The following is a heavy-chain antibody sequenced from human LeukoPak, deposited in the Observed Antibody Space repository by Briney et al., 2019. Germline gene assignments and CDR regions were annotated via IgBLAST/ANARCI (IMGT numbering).Heavy chain of an antibody. J-gene: IGHJ4*02. Sequence: GASVKVSCKASGYTLTELSMHWVRQAPGKGLEWMGGFDPEDGETIYAQKFQGRVTMTEDTSTDTAYMELSSLRSEDTAVYYCAFRGYCSSTSCLDDGDYWGQGTLVTVSS. D-gene: IGHD2-2*01. CDR1: GYTLTELS. CDR2: FDPEDGET. V-gene: IGHV1-24*01. CDR3: AFRGYCSSTSCLDDGDY.